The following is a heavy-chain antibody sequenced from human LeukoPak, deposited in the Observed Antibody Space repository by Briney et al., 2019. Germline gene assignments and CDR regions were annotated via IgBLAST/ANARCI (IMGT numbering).Heavy chain of an antibody. V-gene: IGHV1-18*01. Sequence: GASVKVSCKATSRISWVRQAPGQGLEWMGWIGSYGGDTYYAQKFQGRVTVTTDTSTSTVYMELRSLRSDDPAVYYCARDLWNFYDDSGYYRDFDSWGQGTLVTVSS. CDR3: ARDLWNFYDDSGYYRDFDS. J-gene: IGHJ5*01. CDR2: IGSYGGDT. CDR1: TSR. D-gene: IGHD3-22*01.